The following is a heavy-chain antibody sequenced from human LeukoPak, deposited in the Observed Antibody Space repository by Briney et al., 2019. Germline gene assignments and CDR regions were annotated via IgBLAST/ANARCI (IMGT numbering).Heavy chain of an antibody. D-gene: IGHD2-15*01. Sequence: ASVKVSCKASGYTFTSYGISWVRQAPRHGLEWMGWISAYNGNTNYAQKLQGRVTMTTDTSTSTAYMELRSLRSDDTAVYYCARDSSQWYCSGGSCYSVYWGQGTLVTVSS. V-gene: IGHV1-18*01. CDR1: GYTFTSYG. CDR2: ISAYNGNT. J-gene: IGHJ4*02. CDR3: ARDSSQWYCSGGSCYSVY.